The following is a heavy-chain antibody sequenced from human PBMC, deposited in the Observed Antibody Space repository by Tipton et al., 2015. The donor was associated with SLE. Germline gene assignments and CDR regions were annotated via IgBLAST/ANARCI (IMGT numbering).Heavy chain of an antibody. V-gene: IGHV4-39*07. CDR1: GGSISSSSYY. J-gene: IGHJ4*02. D-gene: IGHD4-17*01. CDR3: AKDYNHDNADYN. CDR2: IYYSGSS. Sequence: TLSLTCTVSGGSISSSSYYWGWIRQPPGKGLEWIGRIYYSGSSYYNPSLKSRVTISVDKSKNQFSLKLSSVTVADTAVYYCAKDYNHDNADYNWGQGTLVIVSS.